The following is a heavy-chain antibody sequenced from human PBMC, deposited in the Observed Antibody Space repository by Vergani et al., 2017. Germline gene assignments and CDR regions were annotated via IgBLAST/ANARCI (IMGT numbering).Heavy chain of an antibody. V-gene: IGHV4-61*02. J-gene: IGHJ4*02. Sequence: QVQLQESGPGLVKPTQTLSLTCTVSGGSINSHNYYWRWIRQPAGKGLEWIGRIHNSGSTHYNPSLKSRVTMSEDTSKNQFSLNLTSVTAADTAVYFCARGSCLGGSCDKPLFDYWVPGVLVTDS. CDR3: ARGSCLGGSCDKPLFDY. CDR2: IHNSGST. D-gene: IGHD2-15*01. CDR1: GGSINSHNYY.